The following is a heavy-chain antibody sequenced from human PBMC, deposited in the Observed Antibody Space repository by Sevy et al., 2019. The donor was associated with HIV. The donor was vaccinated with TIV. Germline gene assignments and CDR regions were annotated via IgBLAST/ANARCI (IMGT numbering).Heavy chain of an antibody. CDR3: VRDESFSLIVVDPDY. D-gene: IGHD3-22*01. CDR1: GYTFSNYG. V-gene: IGHV1-18*01. Sequence: ASVKVSCQASGYTFSNYGVTWVRQAPGQGLEWMGWISGYNGNTKYAQKFQDRVIMTTDTATSTAYMELGSLRSDETAVYYCVRDESFSLIVVDPDYWGQGTLVTVSS. J-gene: IGHJ4*02. CDR2: ISGYNGNT.